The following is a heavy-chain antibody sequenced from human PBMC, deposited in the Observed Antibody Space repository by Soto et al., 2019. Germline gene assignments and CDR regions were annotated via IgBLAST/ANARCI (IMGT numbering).Heavy chain of an antibody. V-gene: IGHV3-23*01. D-gene: IGHD6-13*01. CDR1: GFTFSSYA. Sequence: VGSLRLSCAASGFTFSSYAMSWVRQAPGKGLEWVSAISGSGGSTYYADSVKGRFTISRDNSKNTLYLQMNSLRAEDTAVYYCARTEQGIAAAGPSDFDYWGQGTLVTVSS. J-gene: IGHJ4*02. CDR2: ISGSGGST. CDR3: ARTEQGIAAAGPSDFDY.